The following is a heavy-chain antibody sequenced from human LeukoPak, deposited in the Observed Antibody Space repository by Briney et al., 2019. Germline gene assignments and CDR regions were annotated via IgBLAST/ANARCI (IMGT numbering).Heavy chain of an antibody. Sequence: PSETLSLTCTVSGASISDYYWSWIRQPPGKGLEWIGYIYYSGSTNYNPSLKSRVTISVDTSKNQFSLKLSSVTAAGTAVYYCARATDWVFDYWGQGTLVTVSS. CDR1: GASISDYY. J-gene: IGHJ4*02. CDR2: IYYSGST. D-gene: IGHD3/OR15-3a*01. CDR3: ARATDWVFDY. V-gene: IGHV4-59*01.